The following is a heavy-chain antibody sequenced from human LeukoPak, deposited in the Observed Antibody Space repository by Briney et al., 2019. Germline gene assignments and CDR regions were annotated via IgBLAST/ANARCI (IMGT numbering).Heavy chain of an antibody. CDR2: INHDGSST. J-gene: IGHJ4*02. CDR1: GFTFTNYW. CDR3: ARDQSTAGPTTADY. D-gene: IGHD1-26*01. V-gene: IGHV3-74*01. Sequence: PGGSLRLSCAASGFTFTNYWMHWVRQVPGKGLVWVSHINHDGSSTIYADSVKGRFTISRDNAKNTLYLQMNSLRAEDTAIYYCARDQSTAGPTTADYWGQGTLVTVSS.